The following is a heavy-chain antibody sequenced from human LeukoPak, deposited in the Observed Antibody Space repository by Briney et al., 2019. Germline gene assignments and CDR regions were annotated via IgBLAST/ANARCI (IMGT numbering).Heavy chain of an antibody. CDR1: GGYW. CDR2: IYPGASDI. J-gene: IGHJ3*02. Sequence: EYLKISGKDSGGYWMGWVRHMPGKGLEWKGIIYPGASDIRYSPSFQGQVTISADGSISTAYLQWSSLKASDTAMYYCARCSTCARSSGYYDAFDIWGQGTMVTVSS. D-gene: IGHD3-22*01. CDR3: ARCSTCARSSGYYDAFDI. V-gene: IGHV5-51*01.